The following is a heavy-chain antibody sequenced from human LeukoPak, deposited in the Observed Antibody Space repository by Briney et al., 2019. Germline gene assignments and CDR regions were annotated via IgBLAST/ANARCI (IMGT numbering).Heavy chain of an antibody. CDR3: ARESIVVVQGGMDV. CDR1: GFTVSSNY. Sequence: GGSLRLSCAASGFTVSSNYMNWVRQAPGKGLEWVSYISSSSSYTNYADSVKGRFTISRDNAKNSLYLQMNSLRAEDTAVYYCARESIVVVQGGMDVWGQGATVTVSS. D-gene: IGHD3-22*01. CDR2: ISSSSSYT. J-gene: IGHJ6*02. V-gene: IGHV3-11*05.